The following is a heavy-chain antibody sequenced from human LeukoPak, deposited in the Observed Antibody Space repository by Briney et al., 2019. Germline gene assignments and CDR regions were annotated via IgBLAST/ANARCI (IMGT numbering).Heavy chain of an antibody. CDR3: ARGVGIIDY. CDR2: IYGSGST. CDR1: GGSISSYY. Sequence: SETLSLTCTVSGGSISSYYWSWIRQPPGKGLEWIGHIYGSGSTNYNPSLKSRVTLSVDTSKNQFSLKLSSVTAADTAVYYCARGVGIIDYWGQGTLVTVSS. D-gene: IGHD7-27*01. V-gene: IGHV4-59*01. J-gene: IGHJ4*02.